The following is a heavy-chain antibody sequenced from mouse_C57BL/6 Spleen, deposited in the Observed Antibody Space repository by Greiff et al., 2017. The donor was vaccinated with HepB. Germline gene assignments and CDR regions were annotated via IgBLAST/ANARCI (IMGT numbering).Heavy chain of an antibody. D-gene: IGHD4-1*01. J-gene: IGHJ4*01. CDR2: IDPSDSYT. CDR1: GYTFTSYW. V-gene: IGHV1-59*01. Sequence: QVQLQQPGAELVRPGTSVKLSCKASGYTFTSYWMHWVKQRPGQGLEWIGVIDPSDSYTNYNQKFKGKATLTVDTSSSTAYMQLSSLTSEDSAVYYCARPLLTGTMAMDYWGQGTSVTVSS. CDR3: ARPLLTGTMAMDY.